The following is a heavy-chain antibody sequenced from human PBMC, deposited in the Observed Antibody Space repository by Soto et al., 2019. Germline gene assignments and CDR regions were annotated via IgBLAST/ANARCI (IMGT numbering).Heavy chain of an antibody. CDR2: IIPIFGTA. CDR3: ARYHVVRTAYFDY. CDR1: GGTFSSYA. J-gene: IGHJ4*02. Sequence: QVQLVQSGAEVKKPGSSVKVSCKASGGTFSSYAISWVRQAPGQGLEWMGGIIPIFGTANYAQKFQGRVTITADESTSTAYMERSSLSSEDTAVNYFARYHVVRTAYFDYWVQGTLVTVSS. V-gene: IGHV1-69*12. D-gene: IGHD2-21*01.